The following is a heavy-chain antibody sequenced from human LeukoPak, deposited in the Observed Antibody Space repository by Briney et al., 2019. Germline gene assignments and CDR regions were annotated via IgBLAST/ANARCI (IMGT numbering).Heavy chain of an antibody. Sequence: ASVKVSCKASGGTFSSYAISWVRQAPGQGLEWMGGIIPIFGTANYAQKFQGRVTITADESTSTAYMELSSLRSEDTAVYYCARDECSSTSRYRAFDIWGQGTMVTVSS. CDR1: GGTFSSYA. V-gene: IGHV1-69*13. CDR3: ARDECSSTSRYRAFDI. D-gene: IGHD2-2*01. CDR2: IIPIFGTA. J-gene: IGHJ3*02.